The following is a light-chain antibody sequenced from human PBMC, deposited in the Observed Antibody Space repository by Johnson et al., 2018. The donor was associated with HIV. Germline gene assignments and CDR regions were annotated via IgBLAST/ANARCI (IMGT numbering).Light chain of an antibody. CDR3: GTWDSSLTAV. V-gene: IGLV1-51*02. Sequence: QLVLTQPPSVSAAPGEKVTISCSGGSSNIGSTYVSWYQQVPGTAPKLLIYENNKRPSGIPDRFSGSKSGTSATLGITGLQTGDEADYYCGTWDSSLTAVFGTGTKVTGL. CDR2: ENN. CDR1: SSNIGSTY. J-gene: IGLJ1*01.